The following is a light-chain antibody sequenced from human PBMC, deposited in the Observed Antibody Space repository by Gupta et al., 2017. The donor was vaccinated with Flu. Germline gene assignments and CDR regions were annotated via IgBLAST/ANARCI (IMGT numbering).Light chain of an antibody. Sequence: SSELTQPLSVSVALGQTATITCARSGIASKNVHWYQQKPGQAPVLVIYRDNNRPSGIPERFSGSNSRSTATLTINRAQAEDEADYYCQVWDSSTGVFGGGTKLTVL. CDR3: QVWDSSTGV. J-gene: IGLJ3*02. CDR1: GIASKN. V-gene: IGLV3-9*01. CDR2: RDN.